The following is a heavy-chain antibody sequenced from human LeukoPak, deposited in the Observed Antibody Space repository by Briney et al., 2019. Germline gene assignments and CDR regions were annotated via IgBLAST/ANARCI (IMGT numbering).Heavy chain of an antibody. CDR2: MWYDGSNK. J-gene: IGHJ4*02. V-gene: IGHV3-33*01. Sequence: GGSLRLSCAASGFTFSSYGMHWVRQAPGKGLEWVAVMWYDGSNKYYADSVKGRFTISRNNSKNTLYLQMHSLRAEDTAVYYCARDEVTTPRDWGQGTLVTVSS. D-gene: IGHD4-17*01. CDR1: GFTFSSYG. CDR3: ARDEVTTPRD.